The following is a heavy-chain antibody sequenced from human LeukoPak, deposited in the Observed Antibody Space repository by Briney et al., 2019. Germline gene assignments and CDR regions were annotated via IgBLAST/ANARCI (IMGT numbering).Heavy chain of an antibody. D-gene: IGHD2-21*02. CDR1: GFTFRSYA. CDR3: ARESPACGEDCFFDY. CDR2: ISYDGTNK. V-gene: IGHV3-30-3*01. J-gene: IGHJ4*02. Sequence: GRSLRLPCAASGFTFRSYAMHWVRQAPGKGLEWVAGISYDGTNKYYADSVKGRFTISRDNSRNTLYLQMNSLRSDDTAVYYCARESPACGEDCFFDYWGQGTLVTVSS.